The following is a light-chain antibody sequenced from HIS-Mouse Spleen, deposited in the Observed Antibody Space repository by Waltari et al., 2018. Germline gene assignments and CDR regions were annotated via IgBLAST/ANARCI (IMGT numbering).Light chain of an antibody. V-gene: IGLV6-57*02. CDR2: EDN. CDR3: QSYDSSNHVV. J-gene: IGLJ2*01. Sequence: NFMLTQPHSVSESPGKTVTISCTGSSGSIASNYVQWYQQRPGSAPTTVIYEDNQRPSGVPVRFSGSIDSSSNSAFLTISGLKTEDEADYYCQSYDSSNHVVFGGGTKLTVL. CDR1: SGSIASNY.